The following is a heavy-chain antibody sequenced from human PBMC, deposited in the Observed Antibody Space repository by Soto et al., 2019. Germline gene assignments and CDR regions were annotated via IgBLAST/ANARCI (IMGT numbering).Heavy chain of an antibody. CDR1: GFTFSGSA. J-gene: IGHJ4*02. V-gene: IGHV3-73*02. D-gene: IGHD3-22*01. CDR3: SRPGYYYDGRGDSEDN. CDR2: IRDKANSYAT. Sequence: EVQLVESGGGLVLPGGSLKLSCAASGFTFSGSAIHWVRQASGKGLEWIGRIRDKANSYATVYAASVRGRFTISRDDSKNTAYLEMNSLRTEDTAVYYCSRPGYYYDGRGDSEDNWGQGTLVTVSS.